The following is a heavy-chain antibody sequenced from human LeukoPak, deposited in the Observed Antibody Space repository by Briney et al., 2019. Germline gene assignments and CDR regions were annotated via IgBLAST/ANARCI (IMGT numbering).Heavy chain of an antibody. D-gene: IGHD3-10*01. CDR1: GLTFSGEY. V-gene: IGHV3-11*01. CDR3: ARARGAGPGAHFDV. CDR2: ISHTGSSI. J-gene: IGHJ4*02. Sequence: PGGSLRLSCAASGLTFSGEYMSWIRQAPGKGLEWISYISHTGSSIFYADSVKGRFTISRDNAKNSLYLQMDSLRAEDAAAYYCARARGAGPGAHFDVWGQGTLVTVSS.